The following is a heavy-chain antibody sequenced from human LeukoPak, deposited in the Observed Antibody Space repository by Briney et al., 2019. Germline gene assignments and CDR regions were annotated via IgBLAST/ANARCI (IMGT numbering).Heavy chain of an antibody. V-gene: IGHV3-48*04. CDR3: ARGQGDFWSDSYYYYYMDV. J-gene: IGHJ6*03. D-gene: IGHD3-3*01. CDR2: ISGSSGTI. CDR1: GFTFSGYS. Sequence: PGGSLRLSCGASGFTFSGYSMLWVRQAPGKGLEWISYISGSSGTIHNADSVTGRFTISRDNAKNSLYLQMNSLRAEDTALYYCARGQGDFWSDSYYYYYMDVWGKGTTVTVSS.